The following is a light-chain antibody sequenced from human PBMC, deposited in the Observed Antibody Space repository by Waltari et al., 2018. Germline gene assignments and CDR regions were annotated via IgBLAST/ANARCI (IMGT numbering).Light chain of an antibody. CDR1: QGISNY. V-gene: IGKV1-9*01. J-gene: IGKJ5*01. CDR2: SAS. CDR3: QKLDNYPPPT. Sequence: DIQLTQSPSFLSASVRDRVTITCRASQGISNYLAWYQQKPGKAPKLLIYSASTLQSGVPSRFSGSGSGTEFSLTISSLQPEDFATYYCQKLDNYPPPTFGQGTRLEI.